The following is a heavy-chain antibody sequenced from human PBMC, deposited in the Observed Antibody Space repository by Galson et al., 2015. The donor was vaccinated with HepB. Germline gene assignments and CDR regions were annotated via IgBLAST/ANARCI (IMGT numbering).Heavy chain of an antibody. CDR1: GGSFSGYY. CDR2: INHSGST. CDR3: ARGRADIVALDV. Sequence: ETLSLTCAVYGGSFSGYYWSWIRQPPGKGLEWIGEINHSGSTNYNPSLKSRVTISVDTFKNQFSLKLSSVTAADTAVYYCARGRADIVALDVWGKGTTVTVSS. J-gene: IGHJ6*04. D-gene: IGHD5-12*01. V-gene: IGHV4-34*01.